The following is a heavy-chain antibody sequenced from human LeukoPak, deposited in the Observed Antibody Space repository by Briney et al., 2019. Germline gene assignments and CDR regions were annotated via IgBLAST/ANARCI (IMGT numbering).Heavy chain of an antibody. CDR2: ISRRDDYT. J-gene: IGHJ4*02. CDR3: ANDYRSGSFHDF. CDR1: GFAFSSYA. D-gene: IGHD3-10*01. V-gene: IGHV3-23*01. Sequence: GGSLRLSCAASGFAFSSYAMSWVRQPPGQGLEWVSVISRRDDYTYYADSVKGRFTISRDNSKNTLYLQMNTLRAEDTAVYYCANDYRSGSFHDFWGQGTLVTVSS.